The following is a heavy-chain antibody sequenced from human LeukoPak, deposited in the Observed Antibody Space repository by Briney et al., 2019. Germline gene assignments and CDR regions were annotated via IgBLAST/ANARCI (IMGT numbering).Heavy chain of an antibody. V-gene: IGHV1-46*01. J-gene: IGHJ4*02. CDR2: INPSGGTT. Sequence: ASVKVSCKASGYTFTSYYMHWVRQAPGQGLEWMGIINPSGGTTIFAQKFQGRVTMTRDTSTSTVYMELSSLGSEDTAVYYCARDPGSTEGFDYWGRGTLVTVSS. D-gene: IGHD2-2*01. CDR1: GYTFTSYY. CDR3: ARDPGSTEGFDY.